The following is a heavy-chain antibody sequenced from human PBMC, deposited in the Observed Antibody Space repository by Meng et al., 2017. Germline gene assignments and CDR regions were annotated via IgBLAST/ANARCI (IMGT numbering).Heavy chain of an antibody. Sequence: VQLQESGPGMDKHSGTLSLTCAAPGGSISSSNWWNWVRQPPGKGLEWIGEIFHSGSANYNPYLKSRVTISVDKSKNQFSLKMSSVTAADTAVYYFAGSGGHGDYMSDWGQGSLVTVSS. CDR1: GGSISSSNW. V-gene: IGHV4-4*02. CDR2: IFHSGSA. J-gene: IGHJ4*02. D-gene: IGHD4-17*01. CDR3: AGSGGHGDYMSD.